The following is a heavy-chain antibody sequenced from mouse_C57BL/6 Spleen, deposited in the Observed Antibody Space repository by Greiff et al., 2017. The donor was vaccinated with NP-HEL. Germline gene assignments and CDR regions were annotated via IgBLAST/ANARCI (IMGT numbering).Heavy chain of an antibody. CDR2: ISDGGSYT. D-gene: IGHD2-4*01. CDR1: GFTFSSYA. CDR3: AREGIYDYDVRYAMDY. V-gene: IGHV5-4*01. J-gene: IGHJ4*01. Sequence: EVKLMESGGGLVKPGGSLKLSCAASGFTFSSYAMSWVRQTPEKRLEWVATISDGGSYTYYPDNVKGRFTISRDNAKNNLYLQMSHLKSEDTAMYYCAREGIYDYDVRYAMDYWGQGTSVTVSS.